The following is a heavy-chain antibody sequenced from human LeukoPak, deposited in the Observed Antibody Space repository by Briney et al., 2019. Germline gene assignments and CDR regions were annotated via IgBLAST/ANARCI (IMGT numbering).Heavy chain of an antibody. V-gene: IGHV1-2*02. J-gene: IGHJ4*02. CDR2: INPNSGGT. D-gene: IGHD3-10*01. CDR3: ARLVRGWYYFDY. Sequence: GASVKVSCKASGYTFTGYYIHWVRQAPEQGLEWMGWINPNSGGTNYAQKFQGRVTMTRDTSISTAYMELSRLRSDDTAVYYCARLVRGWYYFDYWGQGTLVTVSS. CDR1: GYTFTGYY.